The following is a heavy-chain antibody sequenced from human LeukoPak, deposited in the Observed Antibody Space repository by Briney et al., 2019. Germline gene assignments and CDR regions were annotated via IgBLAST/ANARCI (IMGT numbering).Heavy chain of an antibody. CDR3: ARSEAVAGYFDL. V-gene: IGHV5-51*01. Sequence: RGESLRISCKGSGYSFISYWIGWVRQMPGKGLEWMGIIYPGDSGTRYSPSFQGQVTISADMSISAAYLQWSSLKASDTTMYYCARSEAVAGYFDLWGRGTLVTVSS. CDR1: GYSFISYW. CDR2: IYPGDSGT. J-gene: IGHJ2*01. D-gene: IGHD6-19*01.